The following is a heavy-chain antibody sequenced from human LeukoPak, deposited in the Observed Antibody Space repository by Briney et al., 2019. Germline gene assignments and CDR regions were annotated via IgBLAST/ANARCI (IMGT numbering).Heavy chain of an antibody. CDR3: ARLWRYYGSGSYYKLPYYFDY. J-gene: IGHJ4*02. CDR1: GGSFSGYY. D-gene: IGHD3-10*01. Sequence: ASETLSLTCAVYGGSFSGYYWSWIRQPPGKGLEWIGEINHSGSTNYNPSLKSRVTISVDTSKNQFSLKLSSVTAADTAVYYCARLWRYYGSGSYYKLPYYFDYWGQGTLVTVSS. V-gene: IGHV4-34*01. CDR2: INHSGST.